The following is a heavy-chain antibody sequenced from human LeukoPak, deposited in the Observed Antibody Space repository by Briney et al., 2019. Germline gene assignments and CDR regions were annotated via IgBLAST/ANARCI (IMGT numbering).Heavy chain of an antibody. J-gene: IGHJ4*02. CDR2: IGGSDGST. Sequence: PGGSLRLSCAASGFTFSSCAMSWVRQAPGKGLEWVSGIGGSDGSTFYADSVKGRFTISRDNSKNTLFLQMNSLRAEDTAVYYCAKDRKIRGVTAFDYWGQGTLVTVSS. CDR3: AKDRKIRGVTAFDY. V-gene: IGHV3-23*01. D-gene: IGHD3-10*01. CDR1: GFTFSSCA.